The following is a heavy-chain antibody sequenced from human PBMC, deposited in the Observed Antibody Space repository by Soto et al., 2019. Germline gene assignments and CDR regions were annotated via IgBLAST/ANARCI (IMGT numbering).Heavy chain of an antibody. Sequence: PSETLSLTCAVYGGSFSCYYWSWIRQPSGKGLEWIGEINHSGSTNYNPSLKSRVTISVDTSKNQFSLKLSSVTAADTAVYYCARGGRGSYYYYYGMDVWGQGTTVTVSS. V-gene: IGHV4-34*01. CDR1: GGSFSCYY. CDR3: ARGGRGSYYYYYGMDV. D-gene: IGHD3-16*01. CDR2: INHSGST. J-gene: IGHJ6*02.